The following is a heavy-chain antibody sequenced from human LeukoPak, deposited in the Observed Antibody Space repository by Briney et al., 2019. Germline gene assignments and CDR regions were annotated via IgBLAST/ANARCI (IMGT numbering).Heavy chain of an antibody. CDR3: ARELKRLRWYYGMDV. CDR2: IYYSGST. CDR1: GGSTSSGDYY. J-gene: IGHJ6*02. D-gene: IGHD4-23*01. V-gene: IGHV4-30-4*01. Sequence: SETLSLTCTVSGGSTSSGDYYWSWIRQPPGKGLEWIGYIYYSGSTYYNPSLKSRVTISVDTSKNQFSLKLSSVTAADTAVYYCARELKRLRWYYGMDVWGQGTTVTVSS.